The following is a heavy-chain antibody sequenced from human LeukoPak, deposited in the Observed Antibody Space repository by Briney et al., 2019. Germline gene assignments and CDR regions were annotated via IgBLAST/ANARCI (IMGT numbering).Heavy chain of an antibody. J-gene: IGHJ4*02. V-gene: IGHV4-39*01. CDR1: GGSISNNNYY. Sequence: SETLSLTCTVSGGSISNNNYYWGWISQPPGKGLEWIGTIYYSGSTYYNPSLKSRVTVSVDTSKNQFSLKLSSVTAADTTVYYCARMYSGYEDYWGQGTLVTVSS. CDR2: IYYSGST. D-gene: IGHD5-12*01. CDR3: ARMYSGYEDY.